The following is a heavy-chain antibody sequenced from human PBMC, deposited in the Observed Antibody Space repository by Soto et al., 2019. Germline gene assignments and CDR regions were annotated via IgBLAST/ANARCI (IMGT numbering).Heavy chain of an antibody. CDR1: GFTVSSNY. J-gene: IGHJ4*02. V-gene: IGHV3-53*01. CDR3: ARGVPHPAAALDYYFDY. Sequence: PGGSLRLSCAASGFTVSSNYMSWVRQAPGKGLEWVSVIYSGGSTYYADSVKGRFTISRDNSKNTLYLQMNSLRAEDTAVYYCARGVPHPAAALDYYFDYWGQGTLVTVSS. CDR2: IYSGGST. D-gene: IGHD6-13*01.